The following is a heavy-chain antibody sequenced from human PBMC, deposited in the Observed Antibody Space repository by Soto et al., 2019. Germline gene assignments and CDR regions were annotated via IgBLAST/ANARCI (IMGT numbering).Heavy chain of an antibody. CDR3: ARFWRGIVVVVAATYYFDY. CDR1: GYTFTSYD. V-gene: IGHV1-8*01. J-gene: IGHJ4*02. D-gene: IGHD2-15*01. CDR2: MKPNSGNT. Sequence: GASVKVSCKASGYTFTSYDINWVRQATGQGLKWMGWMKPNSGNTGYAQKLQGRVTMTRNTSISTAYMELSSLRSEDTAVYYCARFWRGIVVVVAATYYFDYWGQGTLVTVSS.